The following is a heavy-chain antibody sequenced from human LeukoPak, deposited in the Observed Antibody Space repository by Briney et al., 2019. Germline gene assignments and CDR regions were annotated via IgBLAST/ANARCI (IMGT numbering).Heavy chain of an antibody. Sequence: GGSLRLSCAASGFTFSSYEMNWVRQAPGKGLEWGSYISDSGNTIFYADSVKGRFTISRDNAKNSLYLQMNSLRAEDTAVYYCGRVKYSDYWGQGTLVTVSS. V-gene: IGHV3-48*03. CDR2: ISDSGNTI. J-gene: IGHJ4*02. D-gene: IGHD1-1*01. CDR1: GFTFSSYE. CDR3: GRVKYSDY.